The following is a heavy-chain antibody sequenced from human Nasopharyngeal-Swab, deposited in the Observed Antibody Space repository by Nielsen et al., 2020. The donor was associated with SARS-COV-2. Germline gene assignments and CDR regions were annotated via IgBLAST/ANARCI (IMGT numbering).Heavy chain of an antibody. CDR1: GYTLTELS. D-gene: IGHD3-22*01. V-gene: IGHV1-24*01. Sequence: ASVKVSCKVSGYTLTELSMHWVRQAPGKGLEWMGGFDPEDGETIYAQKFQGRVTMTEDTSTDTAYTELSSLRSEDTAVYYCARESTYYYDSSNGGPFDYWGQGTLVTVSS. J-gene: IGHJ4*02. CDR2: FDPEDGET. CDR3: ARESTYYYDSSNGGPFDY.